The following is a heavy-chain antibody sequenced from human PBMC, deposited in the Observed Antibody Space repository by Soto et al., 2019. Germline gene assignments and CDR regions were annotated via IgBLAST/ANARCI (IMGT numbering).Heavy chain of an antibody. Sequence: QVQLQESGPGLVKPSQTLSLTCTVSGGSISSGGYYWSWIRQHPGKGLEWIGYIYYSGSTYYNPSLKSRVTISVDTSKNQFSLKLSSVTAADTAVYYCARDGRYCSSTSCRSYWYFDLWGRGTLVTVSS. CDR2: IYYSGST. CDR3: ARDGRYCSSTSCRSYWYFDL. V-gene: IGHV4-31*03. CDR1: GGSISSGGYY. J-gene: IGHJ2*01. D-gene: IGHD2-2*01.